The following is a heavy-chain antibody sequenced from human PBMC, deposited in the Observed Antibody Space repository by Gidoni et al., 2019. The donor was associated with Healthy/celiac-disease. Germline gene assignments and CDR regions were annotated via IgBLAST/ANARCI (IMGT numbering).Heavy chain of an antibody. CDR1: GFTFSSYG. J-gene: IGHJ4*02. D-gene: IGHD3-22*01. CDR2: ISYDGSNK. Sequence: QVQLVESGGGVVQPGRPLRLSCAASGFTFSSYGLHWVRQAPGKGLEWVAVISYDGSNKYYADSVKGRFTISRDNSKNTLYLQMNSLRAEDTAVYYCASGGLGYYDSSGYFPAQNDYWGQGTLVTVSS. CDR3: ASGGLGYYDSSGYFPAQNDY. V-gene: IGHV3-30*03.